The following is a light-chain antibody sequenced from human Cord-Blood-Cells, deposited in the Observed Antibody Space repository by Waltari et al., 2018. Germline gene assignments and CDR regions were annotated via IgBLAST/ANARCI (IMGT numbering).Light chain of an antibody. V-gene: IGLV3-27*01. J-gene: IGLJ2*01. Sequence: SYELTQPSSVSVSPGQTAMITCSGDVLAKKSSRWFQQKPGQAPALVIYKDSERPSGNPGRFSGSSSGTTVTLTISGAQVEDEADYYCYSAADNNSVVFGGGTKLTVL. CDR3: YSAADNNSVV. CDR2: KDS. CDR1: VLAKKS.